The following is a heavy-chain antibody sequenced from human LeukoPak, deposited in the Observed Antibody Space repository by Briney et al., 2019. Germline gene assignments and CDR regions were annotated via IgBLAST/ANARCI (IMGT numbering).Heavy chain of an antibody. Sequence: SETLSLTCAVYGGSFSGYYWSWIRQPPGKGLEWIGEINHSGSTNYNPSLKSRVTISVDTSKNQFSLKLSSVTAADTAVYYCARGNRSPYYYGSGSYCYFDYWGQGTLVTVSS. CDR3: ARGNRSPYYYGSGSYCYFDY. D-gene: IGHD3-10*01. J-gene: IGHJ4*02. CDR1: GGSFSGYY. CDR2: INHSGST. V-gene: IGHV4-34*01.